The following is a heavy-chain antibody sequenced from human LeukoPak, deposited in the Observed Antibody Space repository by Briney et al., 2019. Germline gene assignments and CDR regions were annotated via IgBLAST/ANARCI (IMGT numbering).Heavy chain of an antibody. Sequence: PGGSLRLSCAASGFTFSSYAMTWVRQAPGKGLEWVSGISGSGGSTYYADSVKGRFTISRDNSKNTLYLQMNSLRAEDTAVYYCARDAAGSSWPYYFDHWGQGTLVTVSS. CDR2: ISGSGGST. V-gene: IGHV3-23*01. J-gene: IGHJ4*02. CDR3: ARDAAGSSWPYYFDH. D-gene: IGHD6-13*01. CDR1: GFTFSSYA.